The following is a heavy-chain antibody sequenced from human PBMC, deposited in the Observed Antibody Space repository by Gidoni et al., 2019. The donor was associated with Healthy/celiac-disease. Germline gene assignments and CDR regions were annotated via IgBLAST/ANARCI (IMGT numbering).Heavy chain of an antibody. CDR2: IYYSGST. J-gene: IGHJ3*02. D-gene: IGHD6-13*01. CDR1: GGSISSGGYY. V-gene: IGHV4-31*03. Sequence: QVQLQESGPGLVKPSQTLSLTCTVSGGSISSGGYYWSWIRQHPGKGLEWIGYIYYSGSTYYNPSLKSRVTISVDTSKNQFSLKLSSVTAADTAVYYCARDTGIAAAGTFLAFDIWGQGTMVTVSS. CDR3: ARDTGIAAAGTFLAFDI.